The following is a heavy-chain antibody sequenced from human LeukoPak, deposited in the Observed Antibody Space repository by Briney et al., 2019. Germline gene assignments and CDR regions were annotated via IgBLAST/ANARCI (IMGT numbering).Heavy chain of an antibody. CDR3: ARATVVRPFDY. V-gene: IGHV4-34*01. CDR2: INHSGST. CDR1: GGSFSGYY. D-gene: IGHD4-23*01. Sequence: SETLSLTCAAYGGSFSGYYWSWIRQPPGKGLEWIGEINHSGSTNYNPSLKSRVTISVDTSKNQFSLKLSSVTAADTAVYYCARATVVRPFDYWGQGTLVTVSS. J-gene: IGHJ4*02.